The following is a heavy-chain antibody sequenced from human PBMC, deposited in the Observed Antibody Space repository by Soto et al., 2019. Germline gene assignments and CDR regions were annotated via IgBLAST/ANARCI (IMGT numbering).Heavy chain of an antibody. J-gene: IGHJ6*02. CDR2: ISAYNGNT. CDR1: GYTFTSYG. CDR3: ARGSYYDILTGLAYYYGMDV. D-gene: IGHD3-9*01. Sequence: QVQLVQSGAEVKKPGASVKVSCKASGYTFTSYGISWVRQAPGQGLEWMGWISAYNGNTNYAQKLQGRVTMTTDTSTSTAYMELRNLRSDDTAVYYCARGSYYDILTGLAYYYGMDVWGQGTTVTVSS. V-gene: IGHV1-18*01.